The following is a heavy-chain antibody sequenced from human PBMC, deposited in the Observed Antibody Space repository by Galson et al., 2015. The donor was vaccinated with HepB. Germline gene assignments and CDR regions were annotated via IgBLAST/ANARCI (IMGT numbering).Heavy chain of an antibody. CDR3: AREYYYDSSGYREAFDI. CDR1: GYTFTSYY. D-gene: IGHD3-22*01. CDR2: INPSGGST. Sequence: SVKVSCKAPGYTFTSYYMHWVRQAPGQGLEWMGIINPSGGSTSYAQKFQGRVTMTRDTSTSTVYMELSSLRSEDTAVYYCAREYYYDSSGYREAFDIWGQGTMVTVSS. V-gene: IGHV1-46*01. J-gene: IGHJ3*02.